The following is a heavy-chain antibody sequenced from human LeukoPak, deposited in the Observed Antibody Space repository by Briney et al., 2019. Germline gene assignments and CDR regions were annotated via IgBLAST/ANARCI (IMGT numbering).Heavy chain of an antibody. D-gene: IGHD4-23*01. J-gene: IGHJ4*02. CDR1: GYTFTSYD. CDR2: MNPNSGNT. V-gene: IGHV1-8*01. Sequence: ASVKVSCKASGYTFTSYDINWVRQATGQGLEWMGWMNPNSGNTGYAQKFQGRVTMTRHTSMSTAYMELSSLRSEDTAAYYCARDSVVTGKFDYWGQGTLVTVSS. CDR3: ARDSVVTGKFDY.